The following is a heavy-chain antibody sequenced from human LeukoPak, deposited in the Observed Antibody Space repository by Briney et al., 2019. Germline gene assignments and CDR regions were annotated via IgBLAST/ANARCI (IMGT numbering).Heavy chain of an antibody. Sequence: GGSLRLSCAASGFTFSTYWMSWVRQAPGKGLEWVANIKQDGSEKYYVDSLKGRFTISRDNAKHSLFLQMNSLRAEDTAVYYCAKDERWIQLWFSGMDVWGQGTTVTVSS. CDR1: GFTFSTYW. V-gene: IGHV3-7*03. CDR2: IKQDGSEK. D-gene: IGHD5-18*01. J-gene: IGHJ6*02. CDR3: AKDERWIQLWFSGMDV.